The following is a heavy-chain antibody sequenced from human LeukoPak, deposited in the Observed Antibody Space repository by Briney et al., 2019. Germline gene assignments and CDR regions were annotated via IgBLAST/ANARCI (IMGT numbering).Heavy chain of an antibody. CDR3: AREVTPYY. Sequence: GGSLRLSCVASGFTFSDYYMSWVRQPPGKGLEWVANIKQDGSEKYYVDSVKGRFAISRDNAKNSLFLQMNSLRAEDTAVYYCAREVTPYYWGQGTLVTVSS. D-gene: IGHD4-23*01. V-gene: IGHV3-7*01. CDR2: IKQDGSEK. CDR1: GFTFSDYY. J-gene: IGHJ4*02.